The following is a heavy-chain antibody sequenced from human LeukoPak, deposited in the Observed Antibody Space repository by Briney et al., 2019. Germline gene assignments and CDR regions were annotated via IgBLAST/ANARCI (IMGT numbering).Heavy chain of an antibody. CDR3: ARESYDSSGYYENNWFDP. D-gene: IGHD3-22*01. V-gene: IGHV3-23*01. CDR2: ISGSGGST. CDR1: GFTFSSYA. J-gene: IGHJ5*02. Sequence: PGGSLRLSCAASGFTFSSYAMSWVRQAPGKGLEWVSAISGSGGSTYYADSVKGRFTISRDNSKNTLYLQMNSLRAEDTAVYYCARESYDSSGYYENNWFDPWGQGTLVTVSS.